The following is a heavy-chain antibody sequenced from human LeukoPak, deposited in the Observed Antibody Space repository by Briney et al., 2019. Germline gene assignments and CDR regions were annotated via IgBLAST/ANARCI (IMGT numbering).Heavy chain of an antibody. D-gene: IGHD4-17*01. V-gene: IGHV1-46*01. CDR2: INPSDGST. Sequence: ASVKVSCKASGYTFTSYYMHWVRQAPGQGLEWMGIINPSDGSTSYAQKFQGRVTMTRDMSTSTAYMELSSLRSEDTAVYYCARARSHDYGEDYFDYWGQGTLVTVSS. CDR3: ARARSHDYGEDYFDY. CDR1: GYTFTSYY. J-gene: IGHJ4*02.